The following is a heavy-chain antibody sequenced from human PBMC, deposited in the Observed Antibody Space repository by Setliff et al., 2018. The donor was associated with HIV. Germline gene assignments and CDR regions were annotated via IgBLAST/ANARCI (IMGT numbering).Heavy chain of an antibody. CDR1: GGTFSSYA. V-gene: IGHV1-69*06. CDR2: IIPVFGKA. J-gene: IGHJ3*02. Sequence: ASVKVSCKASGGTFSSYAISWVRQAPGQGLEWMGGIIPVFGKANYAQKFQGRVKITADTSTNTAYMELSSLRSEDTAVYYCARGLTDRGDAFDIWGQGTMVTVSS. CDR3: ARGLTDRGDAFDI. D-gene: IGHD7-27*01.